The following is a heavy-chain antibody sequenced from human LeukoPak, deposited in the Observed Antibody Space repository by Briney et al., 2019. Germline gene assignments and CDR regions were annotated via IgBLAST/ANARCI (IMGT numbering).Heavy chain of an antibody. Sequence: GGSLRLSCAASGFTFSSYAMSWVRQAPGKGLEWVSGITGSGGSTYYADSVKGRFTISRDNSRNTLYLQMNSLRAEDTAVYYCANGGSIAVATPIDYWGQGTLVTVSS. CDR1: GFTFSSYA. V-gene: IGHV3-23*01. D-gene: IGHD6-19*01. CDR3: ANGGSIAVATPIDY. CDR2: ITGSGGST. J-gene: IGHJ4*02.